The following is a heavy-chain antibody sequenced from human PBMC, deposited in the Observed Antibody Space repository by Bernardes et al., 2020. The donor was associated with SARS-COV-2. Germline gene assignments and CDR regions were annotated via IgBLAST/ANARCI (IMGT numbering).Heavy chain of an antibody. J-gene: IGHJ4*02. V-gene: IGHV3-23*01. CDR3: AKGPDYGDYAGKYFDS. D-gene: IGHD4-17*01. Sequence: VGSLSLSCAASGFTFNRNAMSWVRQAPEKGLEWVSGISGSGNNLYYAGSVKGRFTISRDNAKNTVYLQMNSLRAEDTAVYYCAKGPDYGDYAGKYFDSWGQGSLVTVSS. CDR1: GFTFNRNA. CDR2: ISGSGNNL.